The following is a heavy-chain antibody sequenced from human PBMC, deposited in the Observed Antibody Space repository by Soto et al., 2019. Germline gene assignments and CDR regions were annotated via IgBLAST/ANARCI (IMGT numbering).Heavy chain of an antibody. CDR2: ITPIYPTT. J-gene: IGHJ4*02. CDR1: GGTFYTYT. CDR3: ARINRHRFPTSDDIDS. V-gene: IGHV1-69*13. Sequence: SVKVSCKASGGTFYTYTFSWVRQAPGQGLEWMGSITPIYPTTNYAEKFQGRLTVTADGSTNTAYMELNSLTSDETAVYYCARINRHRFPTSDDIDSWGQGTLVTVSS. D-gene: IGHD1-1*01.